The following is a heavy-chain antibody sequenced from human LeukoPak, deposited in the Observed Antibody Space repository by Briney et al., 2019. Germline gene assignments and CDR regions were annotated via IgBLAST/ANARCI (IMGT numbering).Heavy chain of an antibody. D-gene: IGHD2-2*01. Sequence: PSETLSLTCTVSGGSISSYYCTWVRQSPGKGLEWIGYIHYSGNTNYNPSLKSRLTMSVDTSKNEFSLKLRSVTAADTAVYYCARRFQDCSSTSCYAAFDIWGQGTMVTVSS. CDR1: GGSISSYY. V-gene: IGHV4-59*08. J-gene: IGHJ3*02. CDR2: IHYSGNT. CDR3: ARRFQDCSSTSCYAAFDI.